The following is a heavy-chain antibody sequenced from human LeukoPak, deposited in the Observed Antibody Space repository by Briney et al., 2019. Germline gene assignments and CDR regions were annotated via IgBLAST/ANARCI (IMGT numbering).Heavy chain of an antibody. CDR2: IYHSEIT. D-gene: IGHD5-12*01. J-gene: IGHJ5*02. V-gene: IGHV4-59*12. CDR1: GGSISSYY. CDR3: AGGTYSGYDS. Sequence: PSETLSLTCTVSGGSISSYYWSWIRQPPGKGLEWIGYIYHSEITYYTPSLKSRVTISVDRSKNQVSLRLSSVTAADTAVYYCAGGTYSGYDSWGQGTLVTVSS.